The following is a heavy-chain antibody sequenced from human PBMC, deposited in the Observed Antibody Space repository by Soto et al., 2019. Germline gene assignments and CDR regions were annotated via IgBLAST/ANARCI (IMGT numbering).Heavy chain of an antibody. V-gene: IGHV3-21*01. J-gene: IGHJ6*04. CDR1: GFSFRSYD. Sequence: GGSLRLSCAASGFSFRSYDMTWVRQAPGKGLDWVSCISSSGSYTHYADSVMGRFTISRDKAENSVYLQMNSLRVEDTAVYYCARSPDYGTDVWGKGPTVTVSS. CDR3: ARSPDYGTDV. CDR2: ISSSGSYT.